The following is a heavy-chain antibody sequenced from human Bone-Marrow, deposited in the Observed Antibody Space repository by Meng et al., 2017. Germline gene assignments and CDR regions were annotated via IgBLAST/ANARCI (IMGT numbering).Heavy chain of an antibody. CDR3: ARGERWLQFRHWFDP. CDR2: IYHSGST. D-gene: IGHD5-24*01. CDR1: GYSISSGYY. V-gene: IGHV4-38-2*02. Sequence: SETLSLTCTVSGYSISSGYYWGWIRQPPGKGLEWIGSIYHSGSTYYNPSLKSRVTISVDTSKNQFSLKLSSVTAADTAVYYCARGERWLQFRHWFDPWGQGTLVTVSS. J-gene: IGHJ5*02.